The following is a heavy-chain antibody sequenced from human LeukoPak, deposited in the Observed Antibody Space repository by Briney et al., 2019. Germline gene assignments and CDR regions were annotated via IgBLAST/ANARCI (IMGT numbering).Heavy chain of an antibody. CDR3: AKRSSTSSGYFDF. J-gene: IGHJ4*02. CDR2: IRYDGSNK. D-gene: IGHD3-22*01. V-gene: IGHV3-30*02. CDR1: GFTFSSYG. Sequence: PGGSLRLSCGASGFTFSSYGMHWVRQAPGKGLEWVAFIRYDGSNKYYADSVKGRFTISRDNPKNTLYLQMNSLRAEDTAIYYCAKRSSTSSGYFDFWGRGTLVTVSS.